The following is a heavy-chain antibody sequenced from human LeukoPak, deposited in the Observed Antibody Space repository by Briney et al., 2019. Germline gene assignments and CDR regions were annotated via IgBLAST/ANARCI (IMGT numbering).Heavy chain of an antibody. CDR2: IKQDGSEK. CDR1: GFTFSSYW. Sequence: GGSLRLSCAASGFTFSSYWMSWVRQAPGKGLEWVANIKQDGSEKYYVDSVKGRFTISRDNAKNSLYLQMDSLRAEDTAVYYCAPDPGGYYVVDYWGQGTLVTVSS. J-gene: IGHJ4*02. V-gene: IGHV3-7*01. D-gene: IGHD3-10*02. CDR3: APDPGGYYVVDY.